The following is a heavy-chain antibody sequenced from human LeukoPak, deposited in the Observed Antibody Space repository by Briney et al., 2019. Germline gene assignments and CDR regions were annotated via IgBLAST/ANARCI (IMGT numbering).Heavy chain of an antibody. V-gene: IGHV3-21*01. D-gene: IGHD6-19*01. J-gene: IGHJ4*02. Sequence: GGSLRLSCAASGFTFSXXSMNWVRQAPGKGLXXXXXINSKSRXXXXXXXXXXXXXXSXXXGXNSVYLQMNSLRAEDTAVYYCARGPSEYSSGWPFDYWGQGTLVTVSS. CDR2: INSKSRXX. CDR1: GFTFSXXS. CDR3: ARGPSEYSSGWPFDY.